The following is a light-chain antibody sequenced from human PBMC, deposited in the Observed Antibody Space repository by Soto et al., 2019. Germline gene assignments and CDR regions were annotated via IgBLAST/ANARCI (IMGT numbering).Light chain of an antibody. V-gene: IGKV3-15*01. J-gene: IGKJ1*01. CDR2: GAS. Sequence: ETVLTQSPGTVSLSPGDRATLSCRASQSVSSYLAWYQQKPGQAPRLLIYGASTRATSFPARFSGSGSGTDFTLTISGLQSEDFALYYCQQFNKWPRTFGPGTKVDIK. CDR1: QSVSSY. CDR3: QQFNKWPRT.